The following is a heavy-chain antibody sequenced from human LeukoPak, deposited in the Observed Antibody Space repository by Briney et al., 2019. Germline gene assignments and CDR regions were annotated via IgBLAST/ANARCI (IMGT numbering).Heavy chain of an antibody. Sequence: SETLSLTCTVSGGSTSSSSYYWGWSRQPPGKGLEWIGSIYYSGITYYNPSLKSRASISVDTSNNQFSVRLSAVTAADTAVYFCARVRDYQYYYMDVWGKGTTVAVSS. CDR3: ARVRDYQYYYMDV. CDR1: GGSTSSSSYY. V-gene: IGHV4-39*01. CDR2: IYYSGIT. D-gene: IGHD4/OR15-4a*01. J-gene: IGHJ6*03.